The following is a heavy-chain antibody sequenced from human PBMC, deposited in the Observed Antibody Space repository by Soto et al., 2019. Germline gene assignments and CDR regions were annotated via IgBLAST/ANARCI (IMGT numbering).Heavy chain of an antibody. CDR2: IKEDGSEA. D-gene: IGHD3-10*01. V-gene: IGHV3-7*01. Sequence: LRLSCAASGFVFRVYWMSWVRQAPGKGLEWVANIKEDGSEANYVDSVKGRFAVSRDKDTLYLQLNSLTPEDTAVYYCARSRRQWFGGTLSYYFDFWGHGTLVTVSS. CDR1: GFVFRVYW. J-gene: IGHJ4*01. CDR3: ARSRRQWFGGTLSYYFDF.